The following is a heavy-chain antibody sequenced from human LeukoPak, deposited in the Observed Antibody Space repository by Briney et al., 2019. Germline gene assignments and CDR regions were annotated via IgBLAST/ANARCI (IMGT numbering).Heavy chain of an antibody. CDR3: ATPTGYSPFDY. CDR2: MNRDGSDK. D-gene: IGHD3-9*01. Sequence: AGGSLRLSCAASGFAFSSSWMSWVRQAPGKGREWVGNMNRDGSDKNSVDSVKGRFTLSRDDAKNSLYLEMNSLSVEDTAVYSCATPTGYSPFDYCGQGTLVTVSS. V-gene: IGHV3-7*01. CDR1: GFAFSSSW. J-gene: IGHJ4*02.